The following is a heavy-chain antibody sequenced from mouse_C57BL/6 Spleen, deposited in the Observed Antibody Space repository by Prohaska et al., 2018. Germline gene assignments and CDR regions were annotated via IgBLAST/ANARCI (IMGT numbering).Heavy chain of an antibody. CDR3: TTWRVVASDY. CDR1: GFNIKDAY. CDR2: IDPENGVT. J-gene: IGHJ2*01. D-gene: IGHD1-1*01. V-gene: IGHV14-4*01. Sequence: EVQLQQSGAELVRPGASVKLSCTASGFNIKDAYMHCVKQRPEHSLEWIGWIDPENGVTEYASKVQCKATRTADTSTNTAYLQLSSLTSEDTAVYYCTTWRVVASDYFCQGTTLTVSS.